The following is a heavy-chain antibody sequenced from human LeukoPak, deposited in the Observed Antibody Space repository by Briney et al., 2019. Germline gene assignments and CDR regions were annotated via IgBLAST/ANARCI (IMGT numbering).Heavy chain of an antibody. J-gene: IGHJ6*03. CDR1: GFTVSSNY. V-gene: IGHV3-53*01. CDR2: IYSGGST. CDR3: ASSAPITMVRGVPYYYYYMDV. Sequence: GGSLRLSCAASGFTVSSNYMSWVRQAPGKGLELVSVIYSGGSTYYADSVKGRFTISRDNSKNTLYLQMNSLRAEDTAVYYCASSAPITMVRGVPYYYYYMDVWGKGTTVTVSS. D-gene: IGHD3-10*01.